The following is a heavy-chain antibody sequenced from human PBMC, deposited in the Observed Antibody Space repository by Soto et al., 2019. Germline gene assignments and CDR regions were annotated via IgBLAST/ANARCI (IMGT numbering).Heavy chain of an antibody. CDR3: ARDLVVGAAAVDYYSGMDV. Sequence: ASVKVSCQASGYTFTGYYMHWVRQAPGQGLEWMGWINPNSGGTDYAQKFQGWVTMTRDTSISTAYMELSRQRSDDTAVYYCARDLVVGAAAVDYYSGMDVWGQGTTVTVSS. V-gene: IGHV1-2*04. CDR1: GYTFTGYY. D-gene: IGHD6-13*01. J-gene: IGHJ6*02. CDR2: INPNSGGT.